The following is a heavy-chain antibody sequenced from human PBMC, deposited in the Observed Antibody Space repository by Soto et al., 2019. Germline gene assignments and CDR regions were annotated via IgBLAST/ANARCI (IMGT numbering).Heavy chain of an antibody. V-gene: IGHV1-3*01. Sequence: ASVKVSCKASGYTFTSYAMHWVRQAPGQRLEWMGWINAGNGNTKYSQKFQGRVTITRDTSASTAYMELSSLRSEDTAVYYCARDHGYYDSSGYYSGAYAFDIWGQGTIVPV. D-gene: IGHD3-22*01. CDR1: GYTFTSYA. CDR3: ARDHGYYDSSGYYSGAYAFDI. CDR2: INAGNGNT. J-gene: IGHJ3*02.